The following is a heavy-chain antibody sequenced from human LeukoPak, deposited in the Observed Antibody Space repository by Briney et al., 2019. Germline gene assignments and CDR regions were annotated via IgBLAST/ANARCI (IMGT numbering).Heavy chain of an antibody. Sequence: GGSLRLPCAASGFTFSSYSMNWVRQAPGKGLEWVSSISSSSSFIYYADSVKGRFTISRDNAKNSLYLQMNSLRAEDTAMYYCAKTGRAGYSSSWDFDYWGQGTLVTVSS. D-gene: IGHD6-13*01. CDR3: AKTGRAGYSSSWDFDY. J-gene: IGHJ4*02. CDR2: ISSSSSFI. CDR1: GFTFSSYS. V-gene: IGHV3-21*01.